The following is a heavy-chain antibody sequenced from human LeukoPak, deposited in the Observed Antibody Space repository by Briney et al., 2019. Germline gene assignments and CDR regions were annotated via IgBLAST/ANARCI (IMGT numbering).Heavy chain of an antibody. Sequence: SETLSLTCAVYGGSFSGYYWSWIRQPPGKGLEWIGEINHSGSTNYNPSLKSRVTISVDTSKNQFSLKLSSVTAADTAVYYCARLRSGYDLFDYWGQGTLVTVSS. V-gene: IGHV4-34*01. CDR1: GGSFSGYY. J-gene: IGHJ4*02. D-gene: IGHD5-12*01. CDR3: ARLRSGYDLFDY. CDR2: INHSGST.